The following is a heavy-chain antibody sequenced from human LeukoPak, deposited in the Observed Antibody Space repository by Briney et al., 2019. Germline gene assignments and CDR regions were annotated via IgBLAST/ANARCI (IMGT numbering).Heavy chain of an antibody. CDR2: INPNSGGT. D-gene: IGHD3-9*01. J-gene: IGHJ3*02. CDR3: ARDTVLRYFDWLTHDAFDI. Sequence: ASVKVSCKASGYTFTGYYMHWVRQAPGQGLEWMIWINPNSGGTNYAQKFQGRVTMTRDTSISTAYMELSRLRSDDTAVYYCARDTVLRYFDWLTHDAFDIWGQGTMVTVSS. V-gene: IGHV1-2*02. CDR1: GYTFTGYY.